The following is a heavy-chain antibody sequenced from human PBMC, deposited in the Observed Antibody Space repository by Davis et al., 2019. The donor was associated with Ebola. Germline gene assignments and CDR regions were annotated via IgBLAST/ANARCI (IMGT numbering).Heavy chain of an antibody. CDR1: GYSISSDYY. CDR3: ASWELLGWFDP. J-gene: IGHJ5*02. CDR2: IYYSGST. Sequence: SETLSLTCSVSGYSISSDYYWSWIRQHPGKGLEWIGYIYYSGSTYYNPSLKSRVTISVDTSKNQFSLKLSSVTAADTAVYYCASWELLGWFDPWGQGTLVTVSS. V-gene: IGHV4-31*03. D-gene: IGHD1-26*01.